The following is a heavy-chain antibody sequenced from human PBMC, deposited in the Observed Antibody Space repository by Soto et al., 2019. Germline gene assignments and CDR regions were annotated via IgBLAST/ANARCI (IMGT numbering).Heavy chain of an antibody. CDR3: ARDLVVPAAMHAYYYYGMDV. CDR1: GGTFSSYA. J-gene: IGHJ6*02. CDR2: IIPIFGTA. V-gene: IGHV1-69*13. D-gene: IGHD2-2*01. Sequence: SVKVSCKASGGTFSSYAISWVRQAPGQGLEWLGGIIPIFGTANYAQKFQGRVTITADESTSTAYMELSSLRSEDTAVYYCARDLVVPAAMHAYYYYGMDVWGQGTTVTVSS.